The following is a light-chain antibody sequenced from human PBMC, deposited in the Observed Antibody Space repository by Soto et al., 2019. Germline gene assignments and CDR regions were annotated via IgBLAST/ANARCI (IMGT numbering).Light chain of an antibody. CDR3: QQYNNYPWT. CDR2: DAS. CDR1: QSVNKW. V-gene: IGKV1-5*01. Sequence: DIQMAQSPSTLSASVGDRVTITCRASQSVNKWLAWFQQKPGKVPKLLIFDASTLQTGVPSRFGGGGSGTEFTLTISGLQPDDFSTFYCQQYNNYPWTFGQGTKVDIK. J-gene: IGKJ1*01.